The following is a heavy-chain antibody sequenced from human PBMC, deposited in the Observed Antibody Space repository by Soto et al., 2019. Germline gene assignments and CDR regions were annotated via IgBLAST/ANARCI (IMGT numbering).Heavy chain of an antibody. V-gene: IGHV3-48*02. Sequence: GGSLRLSCAASGFSFSNYSMNWVRQAPGKGLEWVSYIGSSSSAIYYADSVKGRFTISRDNAKNSLYLQMNSLRDDDTAVFYCARGRGGSGVYGMDVWGQGTTVTVSS. J-gene: IGHJ6*02. D-gene: IGHD3-10*01. CDR1: GFSFSNYS. CDR2: IGSSSSAI. CDR3: ARGRGGSGVYGMDV.